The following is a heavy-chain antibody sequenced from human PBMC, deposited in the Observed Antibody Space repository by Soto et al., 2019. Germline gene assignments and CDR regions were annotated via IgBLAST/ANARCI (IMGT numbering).Heavy chain of an antibody. CDR3: AKDRLTVSGRFDY. CDR2: ISYDGSNK. CDR1: GFTFSSYG. D-gene: IGHD2-8*01. Sequence: ESGGGVVQPGRSLRLSCAASGFTFSSYGMHWVRQAPGKGLEWVAVISYDGSNKYYADSVKGRFTISRDNSKNTLYLQMNSLRAEDTAVYYCAKDRLTVSGRFDYWGQGTLVTVSS. V-gene: IGHV3-30*18. J-gene: IGHJ4*02.